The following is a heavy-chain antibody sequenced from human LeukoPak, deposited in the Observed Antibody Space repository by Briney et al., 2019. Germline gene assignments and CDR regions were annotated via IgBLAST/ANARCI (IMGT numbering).Heavy chain of an antibody. D-gene: IGHD2-21*02. V-gene: IGHV1-18*01. Sequence: ASAKVSCKPSGYTFTSYGISWVRQAPGQGLGWMGWISAYNGNTNYAQKLQGRVTMTTDTSTSTAYMELRSLRSDDTAVYYCARDHRVVTALDGFDPWGQGALVTVSS. CDR3: ARDHRVVTALDGFDP. CDR2: ISAYNGNT. J-gene: IGHJ5*02. CDR1: GYTFTSYG.